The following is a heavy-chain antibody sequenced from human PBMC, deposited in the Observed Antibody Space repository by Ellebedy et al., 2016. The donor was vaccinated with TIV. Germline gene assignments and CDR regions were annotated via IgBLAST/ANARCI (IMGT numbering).Heavy chain of an antibody. CDR2: IKWNGEST. CDR3: VRVSSYDVSWYFDL. J-gene: IGHJ2*01. CDR1: GFTFDDYG. D-gene: IGHD3-3*01. Sequence: GESLKISCEASGFTFDDYGMSWVRQAPGKGLEWVSSIKWNGESTGYADSVKGRFTISRDNGKKALYLQMNNLRAEDTAFYHCVRVSSYDVSWYFDLWGRGTLVTVSS. V-gene: IGHV3-20*01.